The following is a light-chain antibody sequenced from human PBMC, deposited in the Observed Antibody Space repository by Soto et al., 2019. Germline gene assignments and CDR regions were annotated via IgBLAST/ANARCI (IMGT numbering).Light chain of an antibody. J-gene: IGLJ1*01. CDR1: SSDVGGYNY. CDR3: CSYTSSSIAYF. V-gene: IGLV2-14*01. CDR2: EVS. Sequence: QSALTQPASVSGSPRQSITISCTGTSSDVGGYNYVSWYQQHPGKAPKLMIYEVSNRPSGVSNRFSGSKSGNTASLTISGLQAEDEADYYCCSYTSSSIAYFFGTGTKLTVL.